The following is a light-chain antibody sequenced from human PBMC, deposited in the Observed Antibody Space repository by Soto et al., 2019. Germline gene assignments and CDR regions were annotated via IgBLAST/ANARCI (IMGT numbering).Light chain of an antibody. Sequence: DLQMTQSPSSLSASVGDRVTITCRASQGVSGYLLWYQQRQGRAPKLLIYSASNLLSGVPSRFSGSGSGANFTLTITSLQPEDFATYYCQQSYRTPHTFGQGTKLETK. CDR3: QQSYRTPHT. CDR2: SAS. V-gene: IGKV1-39*01. CDR1: QGVSGY. J-gene: IGKJ2*01.